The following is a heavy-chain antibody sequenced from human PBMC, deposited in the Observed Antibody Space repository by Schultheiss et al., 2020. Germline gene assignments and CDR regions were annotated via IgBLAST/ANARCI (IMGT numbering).Heavy chain of an antibody. CDR2: ISSSSSTI. CDR3: ATKRFDY. Sequence: GESLKISCAASGFTFSSYSMNWVRQAPGKGLEWVSYISSSSSTIYYADSVKGRFTISRDNAKNSLYLQMNSLRAEDTAVYYCATKRFDYWGQGTLVTVSS. CDR1: GFTFSSYS. J-gene: IGHJ4*02. V-gene: IGHV3-48*01.